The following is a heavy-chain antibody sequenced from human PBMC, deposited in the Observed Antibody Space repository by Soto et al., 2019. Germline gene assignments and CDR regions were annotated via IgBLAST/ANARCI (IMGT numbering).Heavy chain of an antibody. J-gene: IGHJ3*02. CDR3: ARDRPGDEADGFDI. Sequence: EVQLGETGGGLIQPGGSLRLSCAASGLTVSSNYMNWVRQAPGKGLEWVSVLYSGGSTHYAGSVKGRFIISRDNSKNTLSLQMNSLRVEDTAVYYCARDRPGDEADGFDIWGHGTMVTVS. V-gene: IGHV3-53*02. D-gene: IGHD3-10*01. CDR1: GLTVSSNY. CDR2: LYSGGST.